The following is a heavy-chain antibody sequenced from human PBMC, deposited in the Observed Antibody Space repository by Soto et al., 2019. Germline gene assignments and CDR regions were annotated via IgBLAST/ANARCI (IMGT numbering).Heavy chain of an antibody. CDR3: AGEGATETLYYFDY. D-gene: IGHD5-12*01. CDR1: GFTFSSYG. CDR2: IRYDGSNK. Sequence: PGGSLRLSCAASGFTFSSYGMHWVRQAPGKGLEWVAVIRYDGSNKYYADSVKGRFTISRDNSKNTLYLQMNSLRAEDTAVYYCAGEGATETLYYFDYWGQGTLVTVSS. V-gene: IGHV3-33*01. J-gene: IGHJ4*02.